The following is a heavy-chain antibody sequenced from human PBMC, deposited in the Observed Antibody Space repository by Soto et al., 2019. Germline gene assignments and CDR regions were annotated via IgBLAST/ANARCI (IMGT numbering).Heavy chain of an antibody. CDR1: GYSFTTYG. CDR3: ARDGYYDN. V-gene: IGHV1-18*01. J-gene: IGHJ3*02. Sequence: QVQLVQSGPEVKKPGASVKVSCKASGYSFTTYGIAWVRQAPGQGLEWMGWISGDNGNTNYAQKLQGRGTMTTDISTSTAYLEVRSLGSDDTAVYYCARDGYYDNWGQGTMVIVSS. D-gene: IGHD5-18*01. CDR2: ISGDNGNT.